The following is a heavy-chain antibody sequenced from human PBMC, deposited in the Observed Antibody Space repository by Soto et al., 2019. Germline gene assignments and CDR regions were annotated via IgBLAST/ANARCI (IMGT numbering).Heavy chain of an antibody. CDR2: ISGIGST. CDR3: ANVPLRLDYFDY. Sequence: VQLWESGGGLVQPGGFLRLSCEASGFTFSNYAMHWVRQAPGKGLEGVSAISGIGSTYYAGTVKGRFTISRDNSKHTLYLQMNSLRADDTAVYYCANVPLRLDYFDYWGPGTLVTVSS. V-gene: IGHV3-23*01. D-gene: IGHD5-12*01. CDR1: GFTFSNYA. J-gene: IGHJ4*02.